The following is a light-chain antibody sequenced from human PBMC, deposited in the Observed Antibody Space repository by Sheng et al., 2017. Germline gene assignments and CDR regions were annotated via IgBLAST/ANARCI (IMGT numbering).Light chain of an antibody. V-gene: IGKV3-15*01. CDR1: QSVSSN. CDR2: GAS. J-gene: IGKJ1*01. Sequence: EIVMTQSPATLSVSPGERATLSCRASQSVSSNLAWYQQKPGQSPRLLIYGASTRATGIPARFSGSGSGTEFTLTISSLQSEDFAVYYCQQYDNWWAFGQGDQGGNQT. CDR3: QQYDNWWA.